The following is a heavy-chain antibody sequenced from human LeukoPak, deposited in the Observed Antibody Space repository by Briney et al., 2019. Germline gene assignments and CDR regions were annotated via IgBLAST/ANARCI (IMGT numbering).Heavy chain of an antibody. CDR2: IYLRGNT. CDR1: GGSISSSNW. CDR3: ARGTITTVTDS. D-gene: IGHD4-17*01. V-gene: IGHV4-4*02. Sequence: SETLSLTCAISGGSISSSNWWTWVRQPPGKGLEWVGEIYLRGNTNYNPSLESRVTISVDGSKIQLSLRLESVTAADTAVYYCARGTITTVTDSWGPGTLVTVSS. J-gene: IGHJ4*02.